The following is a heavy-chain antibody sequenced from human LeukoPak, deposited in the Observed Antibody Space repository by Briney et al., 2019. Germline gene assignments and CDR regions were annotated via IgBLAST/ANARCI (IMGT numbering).Heavy chain of an antibody. CDR1: GYTFTGCY. CDR3: ARGRLSYYDSSGDYYYYYGMDV. CDR2: IIPILGLA. Sequence: SVKVSCKASGYTFTGCYMHWVRQAPGQGLEWMGWIIPILGLANYAQKFQGRVTITADKSTSTAYMELSSLRSEDTAVYYCARGRLSYYDSSGDYYYYYGMDVWGQGTTVTVSS. J-gene: IGHJ6*02. V-gene: IGHV1-69*10. D-gene: IGHD3-22*01.